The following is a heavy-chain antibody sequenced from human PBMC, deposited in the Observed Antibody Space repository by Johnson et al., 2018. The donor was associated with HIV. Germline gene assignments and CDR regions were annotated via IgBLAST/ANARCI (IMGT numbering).Heavy chain of an antibody. J-gene: IGHJ3*02. CDR2: ISFDGTSK. V-gene: IGHV3-30*04. Sequence: QVQLVESGGGVVQPGRSLRLSCAASGFTFSSNAMHWVRQAPGKGLEWVAFISFDGTSKYYADAVKGRFTIFRDNSKSTLYMNRLRTGDTAVYYCARDRAPISGTRWNAFDIWGQGAMVTVSS. D-gene: IGHD1-7*01. CDR1: GFTFSSNA. CDR3: ARDRAPISGTRWNAFDI.